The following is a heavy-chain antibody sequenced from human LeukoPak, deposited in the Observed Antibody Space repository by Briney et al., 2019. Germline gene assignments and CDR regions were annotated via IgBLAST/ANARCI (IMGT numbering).Heavy chain of an antibody. CDR2: INHSGST. CDR1: GGSFSGYY. CDR3: ASLDYASFDY. D-gene: IGHD3-16*01. J-gene: IGHJ4*02. Sequence: KPSETLSLTCAVYGGSFSGYYWSWIRQPPGKGLEWIGEINHSGSTNYNPSLKSRVTISVDTSKNQFSLKLSSVTAADTAVYYCASLDYASFDYWGQGTLVTVSS. V-gene: IGHV4-34*01.